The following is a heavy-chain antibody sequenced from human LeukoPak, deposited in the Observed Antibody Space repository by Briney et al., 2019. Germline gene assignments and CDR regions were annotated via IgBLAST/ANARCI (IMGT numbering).Heavy chain of an antibody. CDR1: GFTFSNYA. CDR3: ARTLALYGSGSFFDF. V-gene: IGHV3-30-3*01. Sequence: GRSLRLSCAASGFTFSNYAMHWIRQAPGKGLECVAVISYDGSIKYYADSLKGRFTISRDNSKNTLYLQMNSLRAEDTAVYYCARTLALYGSGSFFDFWGQGTLVTVSS. J-gene: IGHJ4*02. CDR2: ISYDGSIK. D-gene: IGHD3-10*01.